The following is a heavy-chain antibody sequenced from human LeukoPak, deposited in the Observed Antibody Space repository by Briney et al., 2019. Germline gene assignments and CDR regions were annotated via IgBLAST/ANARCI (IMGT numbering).Heavy chain of an antibody. CDR1: GDSFSSHY. V-gene: IGHV4-59*11. CDR2: ISHIGRT. CDR3: ARDLVTVTKGFDI. D-gene: IGHD4-17*01. Sequence: WETLSLTCAVSGDSFSSHYWTWIRQSPGTGLEWSGYISHIGRTNYNPSLKSRVTISIDTSKNQFSLKLRSVTAADTAVYYCARDLVTVTKGFDIWGQGTMVSVSS. J-gene: IGHJ3*02.